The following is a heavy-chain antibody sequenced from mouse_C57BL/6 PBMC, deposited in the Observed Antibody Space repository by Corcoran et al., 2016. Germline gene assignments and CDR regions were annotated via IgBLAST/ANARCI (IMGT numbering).Heavy chain of an antibody. CDR1: GYTFTDYY. V-gene: IGHV1-76*01. J-gene: IGHJ2*01. Sequence: QVQLKQSGAELVRPGASVKLSCKASGYTFTDYYINWVKQRPGQGLGWIARIYPGSGNTYYNEKFKGKATLTAEKSSSTAYMQLSSLTSEDSAVYFCARSLYYYGSSYGYWGQGTTLTVSS. CDR2: IYPGSGNT. CDR3: ARSLYYYGSSYGY. D-gene: IGHD1-1*01.